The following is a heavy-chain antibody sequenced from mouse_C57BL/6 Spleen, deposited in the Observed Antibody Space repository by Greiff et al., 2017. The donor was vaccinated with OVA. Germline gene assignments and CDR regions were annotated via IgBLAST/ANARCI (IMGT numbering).Heavy chain of an antibody. Sequence: VQLQQSGAELVRPGTSVKVSCKASGYAFTNYLIEWVKQRPGQGLEWIGVINPGSGGTNYNEKFKGKATLTADKSSSTAYMQLSSLTSEDSAVYFCARSGGGDYWGQGTTLTVSS. CDR1: GYAFTNYL. CDR3: ARSGGGDY. CDR2: INPGSGGT. J-gene: IGHJ2*01. D-gene: IGHD1-1*02. V-gene: IGHV1-54*01.